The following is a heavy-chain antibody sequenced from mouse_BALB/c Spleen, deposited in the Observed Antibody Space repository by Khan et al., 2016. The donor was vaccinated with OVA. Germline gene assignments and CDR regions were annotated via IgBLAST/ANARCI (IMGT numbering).Heavy chain of an antibody. J-gene: IGHJ3*01. CDR1: GYTFTSYW. CDR2: INPSDGRS. Sequence: QVQLQQPGAELVKPGASVKLSCRPSGYTFTSYWMHWVKQRPGQGLEWIGYINPSDGRSHYNEKFESKATLTVDKSSSTAYIQLSSLTSEDSAFYYCARGGFGSLAYWGQGSLVTVSA. CDR3: ARGGFGSLAY. V-gene: IGHV1S81*02. D-gene: IGHD2-2*01.